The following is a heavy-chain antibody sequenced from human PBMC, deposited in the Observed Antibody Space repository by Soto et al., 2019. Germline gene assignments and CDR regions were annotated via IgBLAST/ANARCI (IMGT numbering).Heavy chain of an antibody. CDR1: GGTFSIYT. Sequence: QVQLVQSGAEVKKPGSSVKVSCKASGGTFSIYTITWVRQVPGQGLEWMGRIIPVLGVANYAQRFQGRVTITADKSTSTTYMGLSSLRSEDTAVYYCARSGSYENWFDPWGQGTLVTVSS. CDR3: ARSGSYENWFDP. D-gene: IGHD1-26*01. CDR2: IIPVLGVA. V-gene: IGHV1-69*02. J-gene: IGHJ5*02.